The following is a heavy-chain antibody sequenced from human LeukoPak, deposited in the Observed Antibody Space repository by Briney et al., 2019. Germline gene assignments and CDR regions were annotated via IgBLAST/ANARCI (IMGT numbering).Heavy chain of an antibody. V-gene: IGHV4-59*08. J-gene: IGHJ4*02. D-gene: IGHD4/OR15-4a*01. CDR2: IYYSGST. CDR3: ARHANSGLYYYFDY. CDR1: GGSISSYY. Sequence: PSETLSLTCTVSGGSISSYYWSWIRQPLGKGLGWIGYIYYSGSTNYSPSLKSRVTISVDTSKNQFSLKLSSVTAADTAVYYCARHANSGLYYYFDYWGQGTLVTVSS.